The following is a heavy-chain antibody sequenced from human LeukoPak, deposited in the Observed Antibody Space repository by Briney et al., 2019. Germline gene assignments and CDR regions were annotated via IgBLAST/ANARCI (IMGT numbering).Heavy chain of an antibody. CDR2: ITPFNGNT. J-gene: IGHJ4*02. CDR1: GYXFTGYY. CDR3: ARDSYDSSGSYFFLKLLDY. Sequence: ASVKVSCKASGYXFTGYYIHWVRQAPGQGLEWMGWITPFNGNTDYAQKFQGRVTMTTDTSTNTAYMELRSLRSDDTAVYYCARDSYDSSGSYFFLKLLDYWGQGTLVAVSS. D-gene: IGHD3-22*01. V-gene: IGHV1-18*04.